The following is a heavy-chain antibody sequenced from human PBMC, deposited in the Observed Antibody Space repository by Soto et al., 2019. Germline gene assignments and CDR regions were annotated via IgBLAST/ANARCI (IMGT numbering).Heavy chain of an antibody. CDR3: AKDLSSPRSATVTFLFDY. CDR1: GFTFSSYG. CDR2: ISYDGSNK. J-gene: IGHJ4*02. D-gene: IGHD4-17*01. Sequence: GGSLRLSCAASGFTFSSYGMHWVRQAPGKGLEWVAVISYDGSNKYYADSVKGRFTISRDNSKNTLYLQMNSLRAEDTAVYYCAKDLSSPRSATVTFLFDYWGQGTLVTVSS. V-gene: IGHV3-30*18.